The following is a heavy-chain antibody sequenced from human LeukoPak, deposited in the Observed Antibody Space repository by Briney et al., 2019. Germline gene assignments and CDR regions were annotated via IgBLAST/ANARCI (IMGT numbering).Heavy chain of an antibody. Sequence: PGGSLRLSCAASGFTFSNAWMSWVRQAPGKGLEWVGRIKSKTDGGTTDYAAPVKGRFTISRDDSKNTLYLQMNSLRAEDTAVYYCARGSPTAGAPRELLQGQFGSWGQGTLVTVSS. D-gene: IGHD1-26*01. V-gene: IGHV3-15*01. J-gene: IGHJ4*02. CDR3: ARGSPTAGAPRELLQGQFGS. CDR1: GFTFSNAW. CDR2: IKSKTDGGTT.